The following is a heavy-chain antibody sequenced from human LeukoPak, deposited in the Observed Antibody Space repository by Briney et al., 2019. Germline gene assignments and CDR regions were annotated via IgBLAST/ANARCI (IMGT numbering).Heavy chain of an antibody. J-gene: IGHJ4*02. V-gene: IGHV3-15*01. D-gene: IGHD2-2*01. CDR1: GFTFSNAW. CDR3: TTETARYCSSTSCYDFDY. CDR2: IKSKTDGGTT. Sequence: GGSLRLSCAASGFTFSNAWMSWVRQAPGKGLEWVGRIKSKTDGGTTDYAAPVKGRFTISRDDSKNTLYLQMNSLKTEDTAVYYCTTETARYCSSTSCYDFDYWGQGTLVTVSS.